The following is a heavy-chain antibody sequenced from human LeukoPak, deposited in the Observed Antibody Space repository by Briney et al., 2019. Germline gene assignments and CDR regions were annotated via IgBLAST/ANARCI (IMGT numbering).Heavy chain of an antibody. CDR1: GFTFSSYG. J-gene: IGHJ4*02. CDR3: AKDHLPGIVVADRDY. V-gene: IGHV3-30*02. Sequence: GGSLRLSCAASGFTFSSYGMHWVRQAPGKGLDWVAFIHHDGSNKYYADSVRGRFTISRDNSKSTLSLQMNSLRAEDTALYYCAKDHLPGIVVADRDYWGQGTLVTVSS. CDR2: IHHDGSNK. D-gene: IGHD6-19*01.